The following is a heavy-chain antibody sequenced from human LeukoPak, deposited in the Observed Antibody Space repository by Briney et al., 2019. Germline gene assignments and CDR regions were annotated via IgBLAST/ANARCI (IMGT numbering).Heavy chain of an antibody. Sequence: EGSLRLSCAASGFNFNTNTMNWVRQAPGKGLEWVSSISSDSSYIYYADAVHGRFTVSRDNAKYSLYLQMNSLRAEDTAVYYCVRGSYGAYDYWGQGSLVIVSS. CDR1: GFNFNTNT. CDR2: ISSDSSYI. J-gene: IGHJ4*02. V-gene: IGHV3-21*01. CDR3: VRGSYGAYDY. D-gene: IGHD4-17*01.